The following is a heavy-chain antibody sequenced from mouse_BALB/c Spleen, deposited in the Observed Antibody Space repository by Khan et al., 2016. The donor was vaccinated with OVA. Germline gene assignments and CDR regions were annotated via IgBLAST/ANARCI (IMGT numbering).Heavy chain of an antibody. CDR2: IWGGGGT. CDR1: GFTLSRYN. D-gene: IGHD2-14*01. CDR3: ASAYDRYDGYYAMDY. Sequence: QMQLEESGPGLVAPSQSLSITCTVSGFTLSRYNIHWVRQTPGKGLEWLGMIWGGGGTVSYSTIISRLTISKVNSKSQVFLTMNSRQTADTAMYYCASAYDRYDGYYAMDYWGQGTSVTVSS. V-gene: IGHV2-6-4*01. J-gene: IGHJ4*01.